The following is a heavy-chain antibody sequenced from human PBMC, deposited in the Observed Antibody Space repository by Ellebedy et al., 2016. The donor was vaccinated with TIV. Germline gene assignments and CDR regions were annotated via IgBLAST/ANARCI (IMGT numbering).Heavy chain of an antibody. V-gene: IGHV4-38-2*02. CDR1: GQSISSGYY. J-gene: IGHJ2*01. D-gene: IGHD3-22*01. Sequence: SETLSLTXSVSGQSISSGYYWGWVRQPPGKGLEWIGSVYYSGSTNYNPSLESPVTLSVDTSRNHLSLTLRSVTGADTAIYYCAREAGAAGHYYYFDLWGRGTLVTVSS. CDR3: AREAGAAGHYYYFDL. CDR2: VYYSGST.